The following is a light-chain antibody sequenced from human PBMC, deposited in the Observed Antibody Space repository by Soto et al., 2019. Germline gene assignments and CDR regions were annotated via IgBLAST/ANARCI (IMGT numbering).Light chain of an antibody. Sequence: EIVLTQFPGTLSLSQGERATLSCRASQSVSSSYLAWYQQKPGQAPRLLIYGASSRATGIPDRFSGSGSGTDFTLTISRLEPEDFAVYYCQQYGSSPGTFGQGTKV. CDR3: QQYGSSPGT. CDR1: QSVSSSY. CDR2: GAS. V-gene: IGKV3-20*01. J-gene: IGKJ1*01.